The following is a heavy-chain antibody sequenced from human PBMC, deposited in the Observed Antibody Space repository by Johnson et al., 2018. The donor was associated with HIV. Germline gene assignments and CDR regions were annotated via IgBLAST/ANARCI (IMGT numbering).Heavy chain of an antibody. CDR2: IWYDGSNK. D-gene: IGHD1-26*01. CDR1: GFTFTTYA. CDR3: ARELVGSSMADAFDI. V-gene: IGHV3-33*08. Sequence: QMQLVESGGGVVQPGRSLRLSCAASGFTFTTYAMHLVRQAPGKGLEWVAVIWYDGSNKYYADSVKGRFTISRDNSKNTLYLQMNSLRAEDTAVYYCARELVGSSMADAFDIWGQGTMVTVSS. J-gene: IGHJ3*02.